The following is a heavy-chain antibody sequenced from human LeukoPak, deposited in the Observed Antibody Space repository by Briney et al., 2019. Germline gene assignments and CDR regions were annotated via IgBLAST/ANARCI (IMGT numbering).Heavy chain of an antibody. CDR2: IWYDGTNE. CDR1: GFTFRTSG. V-gene: IGHV3-33*01. J-gene: IGHJ4*02. D-gene: IGHD3-10*01. Sequence: GRSLRLSCAASGFTFRTSGMHWVRQAPGKGPEWVALIWYDGTNEYYADSVKGRFTISRDNSKNTLYLQMNSLRAEDTAVNYCTRDPLYGSGCYRFDSSGQGTLVTVSS. CDR3: TRDPLYGSGCYRFDS.